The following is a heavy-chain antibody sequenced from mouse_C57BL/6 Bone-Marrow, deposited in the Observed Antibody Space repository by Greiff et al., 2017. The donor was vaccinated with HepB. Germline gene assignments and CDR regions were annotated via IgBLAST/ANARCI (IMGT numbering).Heavy chain of an antibody. D-gene: IGHD2-4*01. CDR1: GYTFTSYG. CDR2: IYPRSGNT. J-gene: IGHJ2*01. CDR3: ARVYLYYDYDGGY. V-gene: IGHV1-81*01. Sequence: QVQLQQSGAELARPGASVKLSCKASGYTFTSYGISWVKQRPGQGLEWIGEIYPRSGNTYYNEKFTGKATLTADKSSSTAYMELRSLTSEDSAVYFFARVYLYYDYDGGYWGQGTTLTVSS.